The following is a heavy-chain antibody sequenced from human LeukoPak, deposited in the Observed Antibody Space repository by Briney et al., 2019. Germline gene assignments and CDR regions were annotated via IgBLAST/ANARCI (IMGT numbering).Heavy chain of an antibody. V-gene: IGHV1-3*01. J-gene: IGHJ6*02. D-gene: IGHD6-19*01. Sequence: ASVKVSCKASGYTFTSYAMHWVRQAPGQRLEWMGWINASNGNTKYSQKFQGRVTITRDTSASTAYMELSSLRSEDTAVYYCASSSGWYLYYYYYGMDVWGQGTTVTVSS. CDR3: ASSSGWYLYYYYYGMDV. CDR1: GYTFTSYA. CDR2: INASNGNT.